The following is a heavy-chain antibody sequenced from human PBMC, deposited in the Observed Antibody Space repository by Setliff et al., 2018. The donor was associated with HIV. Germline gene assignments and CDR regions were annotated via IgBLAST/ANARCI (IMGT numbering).Heavy chain of an antibody. J-gene: IGHJ4*02. CDR2: SYYGGST. CDR3: ARGNYYASGLDY. Sequence: SETLSLTCTVSGGSISGSNYYWAWIRQPPGKGLEWIGSSYYGGSTNSNPSLKSRVTMSIDASKNQFSLNLRSVTAADTATYYCARGNYYASGLDYWGQGTLVTVSS. V-gene: IGHV4-39*07. CDR1: GGSISGSNYY. D-gene: IGHD3-10*01.